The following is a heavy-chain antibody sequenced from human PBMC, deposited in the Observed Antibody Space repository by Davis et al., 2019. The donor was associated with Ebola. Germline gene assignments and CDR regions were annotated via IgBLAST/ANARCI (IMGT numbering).Heavy chain of an antibody. J-gene: IGHJ2*01. CDR3: ARYNSGSGHWYFDL. Sequence: GSLSLTCTVSGGSISSYYWSWIRQPPGKGLEWIGYIYYSGSTNYNPSLKSRVTLSVDTSKNQFSLKLSSMTAADTAVYYCARYNSGSGHWYFDLWGRGTLVTVSS. V-gene: IGHV4-59*01. D-gene: IGHD1-26*01. CDR1: GGSISSYY. CDR2: IYYSGST.